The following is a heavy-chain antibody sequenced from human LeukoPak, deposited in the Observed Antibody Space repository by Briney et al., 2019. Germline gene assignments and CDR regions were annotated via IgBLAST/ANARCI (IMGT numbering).Heavy chain of an antibody. Sequence: GSLRLSCAASGFTFSVYGMQWVRQAPGKGLEWVAIISYDGSNAYCGDSVKGRFTISRDNSKNTVYLQMNSLRAEDTAVYYCAKSLLPIVVVPAAMADWGQGTLVTVSS. V-gene: IGHV3-30*18. CDR2: ISYDGSNA. CDR1: GFTFSVYG. D-gene: IGHD2-2*01. J-gene: IGHJ4*02. CDR3: AKSLLPIVVVPAAMAD.